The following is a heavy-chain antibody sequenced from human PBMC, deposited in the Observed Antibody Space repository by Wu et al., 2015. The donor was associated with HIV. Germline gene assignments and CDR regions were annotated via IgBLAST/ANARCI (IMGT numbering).Heavy chain of an antibody. Sequence: QIQLVQSGPEVKKPGASVKVSCKASGHTFSSYGISWVRQAPGRGLEWMGWISAYNGNTNYAQKLQGRVTMTTDTSTTTAYMELRSLRSDDTAVYYCARDGEVGANSLWFDPWGRGTLVIVSS. CDR3: ARDGEVGANSLWFDP. CDR1: GHTFSSYG. J-gene: IGHJ5*02. D-gene: IGHD1-26*01. V-gene: IGHV1-18*01. CDR2: ISAYNGNT.